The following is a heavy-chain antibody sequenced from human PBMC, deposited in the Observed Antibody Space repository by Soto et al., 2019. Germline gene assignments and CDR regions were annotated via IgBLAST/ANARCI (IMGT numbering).Heavy chain of an antibody. CDR1: GFTFGSHA. CDR3: AKEPYSDFWSAYYYFDY. Sequence: EVQLLESGGGLVQPGGSLRFSCAASGFTFGSHAMIWVRQAPGKGLEWVSAISGSGGSAYYADSVKGRFTISRDNSINTLYLQMNSLRAEDTALYYCAKEPYSDFWSAYYYFDYWGQGTLVTVSS. V-gene: IGHV3-23*01. J-gene: IGHJ4*02. D-gene: IGHD3-3*01. CDR2: ISGSGGSA.